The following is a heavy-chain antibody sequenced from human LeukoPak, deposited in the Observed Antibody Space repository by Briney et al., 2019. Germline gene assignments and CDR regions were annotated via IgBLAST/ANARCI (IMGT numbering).Heavy chain of an antibody. V-gene: IGHV4-39*01. D-gene: IGHD2-2*01. CDR3: ARTKVHCSSTSCCVRGAYYYYGMDV. Sequence: PSETLSLTCTVSGGSISSSSYYWGWIRQPPGKGLEWIGSIYYSGSTYYNPSLKSRVTISVDTSKNQFSLKLSSVTAADTAVYYCARTKVHCSSTSCCVRGAYYYYGMDVWGQGTTVTVSS. CDR2: IYYSGST. CDR1: GGSISSSSYY. J-gene: IGHJ6*02.